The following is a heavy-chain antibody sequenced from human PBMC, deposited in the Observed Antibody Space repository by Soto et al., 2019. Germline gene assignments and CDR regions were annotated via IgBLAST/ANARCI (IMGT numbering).Heavy chain of an antibody. V-gene: IGHV3-30*18. D-gene: IGHD3-10*01. Sequence: QVQLVESGGGVVQPGRSLRLSCAASGFTFSSYGMHWVRQAPGKGLEWVAVISYDGSNKYYADSVKGRFTISRDNSKNTLYLQMNSLRAEDTAVYYCAKGGGMESYYYYGMDVW. CDR1: GFTFSSYG. CDR2: ISYDGSNK. J-gene: IGHJ6*01. CDR3: AKGGGMESYYYYGMDV.